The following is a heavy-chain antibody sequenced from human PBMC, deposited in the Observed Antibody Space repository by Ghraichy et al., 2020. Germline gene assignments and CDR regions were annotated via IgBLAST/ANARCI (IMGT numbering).Heavy chain of an antibody. Sequence: SETLSLTCTVSGGSISSSSYYWGWIRQPPGKGLEWIGSIYYSGSTYYNPSLKSRVTISVDTSKNQFSLKLSSVTAADTAVYYCARQTYSSSSSWSMAFDIWGQGTMVTVSS. D-gene: IGHD6-6*01. CDR2: IYYSGST. CDR1: GGSISSSSYY. J-gene: IGHJ3*02. V-gene: IGHV4-39*01. CDR3: ARQTYSSSSSWSMAFDI.